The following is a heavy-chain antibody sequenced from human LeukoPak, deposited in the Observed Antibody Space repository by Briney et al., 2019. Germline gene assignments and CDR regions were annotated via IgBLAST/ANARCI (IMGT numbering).Heavy chain of an antibody. CDR1: GFTVSNNY. J-gene: IGHJ6*03. D-gene: IGHD2-15*01. Sequence: GGSLRLSCAASGFTVSNNYMSWVRQAPGKGLEWVSAISGSGGSTYYAASVKGRFTIPRDNSKHALDLQMNSLRAEDTAVYYCARLRGGSGGDYYYYMDVWGEGTTVTISS. CDR2: ISGSGGST. CDR3: ARLRGGSGGDYYYYMDV. V-gene: IGHV3-23*01.